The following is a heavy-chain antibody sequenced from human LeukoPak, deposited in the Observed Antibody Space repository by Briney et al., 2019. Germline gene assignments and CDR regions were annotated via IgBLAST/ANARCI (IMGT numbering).Heavy chain of an antibody. CDR1: GFTFSSYA. Sequence: LRLSCAASGFTFSSYAMSWIRQPPGKGLEWIGYIYHSGSTYYNPSLKSRVAISVDRSKNQFSLKLSSVTAADTAVYYCARDRGRYYDSSGPGQYYYYYYGMDVWGQGTTVTVSS. CDR3: ARDRGRYYDSSGPGQYYYYYYGMDV. J-gene: IGHJ6*02. V-gene: IGHV4-30-2*01. D-gene: IGHD3-22*01. CDR2: IYHSGST.